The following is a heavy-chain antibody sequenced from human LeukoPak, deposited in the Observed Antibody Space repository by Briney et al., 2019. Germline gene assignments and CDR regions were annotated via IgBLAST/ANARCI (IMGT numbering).Heavy chain of an antibody. CDR1: GFTFSSYS. J-gene: IGHJ4*02. CDR2: ISSSSSYI. D-gene: IGHD2-2*01. Sequence: GGSLRLSCAASGFTFSSYSMNWVRQAPGKGLEWVSSISSSSSYIYYADSVKGRFTISRDNAKNSLYLQMNSLRAVETAVYYCARDPRYCSSTSCGFDYWGQGTLVTVSS. V-gene: IGHV3-21*01. CDR3: ARDPRYCSSTSCGFDY.